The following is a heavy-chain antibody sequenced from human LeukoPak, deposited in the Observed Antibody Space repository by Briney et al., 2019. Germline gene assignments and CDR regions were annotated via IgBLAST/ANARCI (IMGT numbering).Heavy chain of an antibody. V-gene: IGHV3-30*02. J-gene: IGHJ4*02. Sequence: GGSLRLSCAASGFTFSSYGMHWVRQAPGKGLEWVAFIRYDGSNKYYADSVKRRFTISRDNSKNTLYLQMNSLRAEDTAVYYCAKGVVVAAKTYYFDYWGQGTLVTVSS. CDR2: IRYDGSNK. CDR1: GFTFSSYG. CDR3: AKGVVVAAKTYYFDY. D-gene: IGHD2-15*01.